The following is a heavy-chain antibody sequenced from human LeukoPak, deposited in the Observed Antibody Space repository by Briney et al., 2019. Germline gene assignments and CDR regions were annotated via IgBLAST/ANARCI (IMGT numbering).Heavy chain of an antibody. V-gene: IGHV3-48*04. J-gene: IGHJ4*02. Sequence: GGSLRLSCAASGVTFSTYSMNWVRQAPGKGREGVSYISRRTSTIYYADSVKGRFTISRDNAKNSLYLQMNSLRAEDTAVYYCARDHEGGDGYNYYYFDYWGQGTLVTVSS. D-gene: IGHD5-24*01. CDR2: ISRRTSTI. CDR1: GVTFSTYS. CDR3: ARDHEGGDGYNYYYFDY.